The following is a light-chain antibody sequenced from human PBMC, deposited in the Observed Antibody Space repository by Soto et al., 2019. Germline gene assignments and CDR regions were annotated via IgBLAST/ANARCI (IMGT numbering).Light chain of an antibody. V-gene: IGLV2-14*01. CDR2: DVS. Sequence: QSALTQPASVSGSPGQSITISCTGTSSDVGGSNYVSWYQQHPGKAPKLMIYDVSNRPSGVSARFSGSKSGNTASLTISGLQTEDEADYYCGSYTSSSTLYAFGTGTKLTVL. J-gene: IGLJ1*01. CDR3: GSYTSSSTLYA. CDR1: SSDVGGSNY.